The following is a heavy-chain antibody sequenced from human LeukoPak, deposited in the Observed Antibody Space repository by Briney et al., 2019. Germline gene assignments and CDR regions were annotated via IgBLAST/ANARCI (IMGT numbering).Heavy chain of an antibody. CDR3: AKGNTYYYGSGSYYADY. CDR2: ISGSGGST. J-gene: IGHJ4*02. V-gene: IGHV3-23*01. CDR1: GFTFSSYA. D-gene: IGHD3-10*01. Sequence: GGSLRLSCAASGFTFSSYAMSWVRQAPGKGLEWVSAISGSGGSTYYADSVKGRFTISRDNSKNTLYLQMNSLRAEDTAVYYCAKGNTYYYGSGSYYADYWGQGTLVTVSS.